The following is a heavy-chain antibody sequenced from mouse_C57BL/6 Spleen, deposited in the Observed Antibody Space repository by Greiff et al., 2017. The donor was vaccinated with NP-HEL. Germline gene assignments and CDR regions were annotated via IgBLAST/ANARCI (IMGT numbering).Heavy chain of an antibody. D-gene: IGHD3-2*02. CDR3: ALDSSGYGNY. J-gene: IGHJ2*01. CDR1: GYTFTSYW. V-gene: IGHV1-64*01. CDR2: IHPNSGST. Sequence: QVQLQQPGAELVKPGASVKLSCKASGYTFTSYWMHWVKQRPGQGLEWIGMIHPNSGSTNYNEKFKSKATLTVDTSSSTAYMQRSSLTSEDSAVYYCALDSSGYGNYWGQGTTLTVSS.